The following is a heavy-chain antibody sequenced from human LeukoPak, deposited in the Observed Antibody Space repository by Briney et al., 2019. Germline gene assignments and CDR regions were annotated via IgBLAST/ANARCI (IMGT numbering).Heavy chain of an antibody. CDR3: AREADAFDI. J-gene: IGHJ3*02. CDR1: GITFSSHA. CDR2: ISGSGGHT. Sequence: GGSLRLSCAASGITFSSHAMSWVRQAPGKGLEWVSLISGSGGHTYYGDSVKGRFTISRDNSENTVYLQLNSLRLEDTAVYFCAREADAFDIWGQGTMVTVSS. V-gene: IGHV3-23*01.